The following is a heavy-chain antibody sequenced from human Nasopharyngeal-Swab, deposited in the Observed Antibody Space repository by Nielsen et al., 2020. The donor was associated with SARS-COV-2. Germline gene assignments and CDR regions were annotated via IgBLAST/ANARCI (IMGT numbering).Heavy chain of an antibody. CDR3: ARGNPGSIAAAEVFDY. V-gene: IGHV1-8*01. J-gene: IGHJ4*02. Sequence: ASVKVSCKASGYTFTSYDINWVRQATGQGLEWMGWMNPNSGNTGYAQKFQGRVTMTRNTSISTAYMELSSLRSEDTAVYYCARGNPGSIAAAEVFDYWGRGTLVTVSS. CDR2: MNPNSGNT. CDR1: GYTFTSYD. D-gene: IGHD6-13*01.